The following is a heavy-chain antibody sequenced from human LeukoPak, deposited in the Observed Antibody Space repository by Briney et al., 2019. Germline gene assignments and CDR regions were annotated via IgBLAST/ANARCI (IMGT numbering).Heavy chain of an antibody. V-gene: IGHV4-4*07. Sequence: SETLSLTCTVSGGTLSSYYWSWIRQPAGKGLEWIGRIFSSGITKYNPSLKSRVTMSVGTTKNQFSLRLSSVTAADTAVYYCARDAPYGDFWFDPWGQGTLVTVSS. D-gene: IGHD4-17*01. J-gene: IGHJ5*02. CDR3: ARDAPYGDFWFDP. CDR1: GGTLSSYY. CDR2: IFSSGIT.